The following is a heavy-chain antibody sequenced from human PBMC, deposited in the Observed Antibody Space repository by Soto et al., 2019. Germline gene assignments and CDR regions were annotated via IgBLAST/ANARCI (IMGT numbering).Heavy chain of an antibody. V-gene: IGHV1-18*01. D-gene: IGHD5-18*01. CDR1: GYMFRSYG. CDR2: ISTYNGNT. CDR3: ARGGTYKYGYFDY. Sequence: ASVKVSCKASGYMFRSYGISWVRQAPGKGLEWMGWISTYNGNTKYGQKFQGRVTLTTDTSTSTAYMEVSSLRPEDTAVYYCARGGTYKYGYFDYWGQGTQVTVSS. J-gene: IGHJ4*02.